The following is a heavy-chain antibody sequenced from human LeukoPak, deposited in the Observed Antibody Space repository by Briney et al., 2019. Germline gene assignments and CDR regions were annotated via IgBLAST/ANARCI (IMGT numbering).Heavy chain of an antibody. CDR1: GFTFSSYFW. Sequence: GGSLRLSCAASGFTFSSYFWMHWVRQAPGKGLVWVSRIKSDGSSSTYADSVKGRFTISRDNSKNTLYLQMNSLSAEDTAVFYCAQDRGWLAAPENWGQGTLVTVSS. D-gene: IGHD6-19*01. J-gene: IGHJ4*02. CDR3: AQDRGWLAAPEN. CDR2: IKSDGSSS. V-gene: IGHV3-74*01.